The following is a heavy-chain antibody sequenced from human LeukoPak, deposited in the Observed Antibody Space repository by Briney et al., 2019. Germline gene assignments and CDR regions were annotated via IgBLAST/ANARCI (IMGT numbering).Heavy chain of an antibody. CDR1: RGSINSYY. J-gene: IGHJ4*02. V-gene: IGHV4-59*08. Sequence: SETLSLTCSVSRGSINSYYWNWIRQPPGKGLEWIGYIYHSGSTIYNPSLKSRVTISVDTSKNQFSLKLSSVTAADTAVYYCARTESGSYFDYWGQGTLVTVSS. CDR2: IYHSGST. CDR3: ARTESGSYFDY. D-gene: IGHD3-10*01.